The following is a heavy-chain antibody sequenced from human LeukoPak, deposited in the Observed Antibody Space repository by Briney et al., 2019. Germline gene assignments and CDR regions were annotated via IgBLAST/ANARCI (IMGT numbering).Heavy chain of an antibody. CDR1: GYIFTYYY. V-gene: IGHV1-2*02. J-gene: IGHJ4*02. CDR2: IHPNTSDT. Sequence: SVKVSCKASGYIFTYYYMQWFRQAPGQGPEWTGWIHPNTSDTRYAQKFQGRVTMTRDTSISTAYLEVSRLTSDDTAIYYCGRTHRSSSGTDYWGQGTLVTVSS. CDR3: GRTHRSSSGTDY. D-gene: IGHD6-6*01.